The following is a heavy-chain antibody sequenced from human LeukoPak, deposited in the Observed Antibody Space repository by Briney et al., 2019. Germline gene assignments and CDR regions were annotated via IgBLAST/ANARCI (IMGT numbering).Heavy chain of an antibody. D-gene: IGHD1-26*01. CDR2: ISYDGSNK. V-gene: IGHV3-30*04. J-gene: IGHJ4*02. CDR3: ARGSGRPDY. Sequence: RLSRTASGFACSSYSMDWVRQAQGKGLEWVAVISYDGSNKYYADSVKGRFTISRDNSKNTLYLQMNSLRAEDTAVYYCARGSGRPDYWGQGTLVTVSS. CDR1: GFACSSYS.